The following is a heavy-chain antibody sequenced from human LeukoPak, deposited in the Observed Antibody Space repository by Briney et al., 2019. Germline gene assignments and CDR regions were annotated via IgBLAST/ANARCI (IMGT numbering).Heavy chain of an antibody. CDR2: ISGSGGST. CDR3: AKDLYLGYYDSSGYYYFDY. J-gene: IGHJ4*02. D-gene: IGHD3-22*01. CDR1: GFTFSSYA. Sequence: GGSLRLSCAASGFTFSSYAMSWVRQAPGKGLEWVSAISGSGGSTYYADSVKGRFTISRDNSKNTLYLQMNSLRAEDTAVYYCAKDLYLGYYDSSGYYYFDYWGQGTLVTVSS. V-gene: IGHV3-23*01.